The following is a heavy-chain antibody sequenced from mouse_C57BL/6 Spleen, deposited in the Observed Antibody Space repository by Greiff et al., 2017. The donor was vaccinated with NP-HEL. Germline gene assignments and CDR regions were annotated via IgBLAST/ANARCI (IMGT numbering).Heavy chain of an antibody. Sequence: VQLVESGAELARPGASVKLSCKASGYTFTSYGISWVKQRTGQGLEWIGEIYPRSGSTYYNEKFKGKATLTADKSSSTAYMELRSLTSEDSAVYFCAGVYEYDYAMDYWGQGTSVTVSS. CDR2: IYPRSGST. CDR1: GYTFTSYG. J-gene: IGHJ4*01. CDR3: AGVYEYDYAMDY. D-gene: IGHD2-4*01. V-gene: IGHV1-81*01.